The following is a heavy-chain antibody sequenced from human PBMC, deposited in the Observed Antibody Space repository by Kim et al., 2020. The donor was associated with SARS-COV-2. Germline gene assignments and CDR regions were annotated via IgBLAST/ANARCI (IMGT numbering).Heavy chain of an antibody. Sequence: SETLSLTCTVSGGSISSYYWSWIRQPPGKGLEWIGYIYYSGSTNYNPSLKSRVTISVDTSKNQFSLKLSSVTAADTAVYYCARRSVLYSYGSTFDIWGQGTMVTVSS. CDR2: IYYSGST. D-gene: IGHD5-18*01. CDR3: ARRSVLYSYGSTFDI. CDR1: GGSISSYY. V-gene: IGHV4-59*08. J-gene: IGHJ3*02.